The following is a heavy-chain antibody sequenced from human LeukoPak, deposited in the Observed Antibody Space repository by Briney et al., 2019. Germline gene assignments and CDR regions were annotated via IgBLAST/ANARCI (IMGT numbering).Heavy chain of an antibody. D-gene: IGHD3-10*01. Sequence: ASVKVSCKASGYTFTSYAMNWVRQAPGQGLEWMGWISAYNGNTNYAQKLQGRVTMTTDTSTSTAYMELRSLRSDDTAVYYCARETPDYYGSGSYLSGCDYWGQGTLVTVSS. CDR2: ISAYNGNT. CDR1: GYTFTSYA. CDR3: ARETPDYYGSGSYLSGCDY. V-gene: IGHV1-18*01. J-gene: IGHJ4*02.